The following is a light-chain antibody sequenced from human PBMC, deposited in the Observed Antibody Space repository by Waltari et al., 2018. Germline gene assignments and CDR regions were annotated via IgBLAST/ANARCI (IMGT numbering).Light chain of an antibody. V-gene: IGKV1-8*01. Sequence: AIRMTQSPSSFSASTGDRVTITCRASQGISSYLAWYQQTPGKAPKLLIYAASTLLSVVPSRFSGSGSGTDFTLTISCLQSEDFATYYCQQYYSYPFTFGPGTKVDIK. CDR2: AAS. CDR1: QGISSY. CDR3: QQYYSYPFT. J-gene: IGKJ3*01.